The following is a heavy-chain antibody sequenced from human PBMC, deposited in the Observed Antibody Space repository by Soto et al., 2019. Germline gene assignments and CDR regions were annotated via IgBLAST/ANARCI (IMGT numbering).Heavy chain of an antibody. CDR2: INSDGTT. V-gene: IGHV3-48*03. Sequence: VRQAPGKGLEWLSYINSDGTTYYAEAVKGRFTVSRENAENSVHLQMSSLRAEDTAVYYCARETPHCGGDCFDYWGQGTLVTVSS. D-gene: IGHD2-21*02. J-gene: IGHJ4*02. CDR3: ARETPHCGGDCFDY.